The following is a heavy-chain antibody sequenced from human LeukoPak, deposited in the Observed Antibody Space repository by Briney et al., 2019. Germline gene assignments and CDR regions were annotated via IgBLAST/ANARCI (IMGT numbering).Heavy chain of an antibody. CDR2: IYSGGST. Sequence: GGSLRLSCAASGFTVRSNYMSWVRQSPGKGLEWVSVIYSGGSTYYADSLKGRFTITRDNSKHMLYLQMNSLRAEDTAVYYCARGLQRFDYWGQGTLVTVSS. CDR3: ARGLQRFDY. V-gene: IGHV3-53*01. J-gene: IGHJ4*02. CDR1: GFTVRSNY.